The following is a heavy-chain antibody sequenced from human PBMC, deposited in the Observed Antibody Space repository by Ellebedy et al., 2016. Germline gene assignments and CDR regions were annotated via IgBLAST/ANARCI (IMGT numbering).Heavy chain of an antibody. D-gene: IGHD4-23*01. CDR3: ARDTRDGVGTSEAFYDP. Sequence: ASVKVSCXASGYTFTSYGISWVRQAPGQGLEWMGWISAYNGNTNYAQKLQGRVTMTTDTSTSTAYMELRSLRSDDTAVYYCARDTRDGVGTSEAFYDPWGQGTLVTVS. J-gene: IGHJ5*02. CDR1: GYTFTSYG. CDR2: ISAYNGNT. V-gene: IGHV1-18*01.